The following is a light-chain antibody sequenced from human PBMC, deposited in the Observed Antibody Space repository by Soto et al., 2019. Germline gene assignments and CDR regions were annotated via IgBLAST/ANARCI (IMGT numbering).Light chain of an antibody. CDR1: ITDVGSYNY. CDR2: DVS. Sequence: QSVLTQPRSVSGSPGQSVTISFTGTITDVGSYNYVSWYQQHPGKAPKLMIYDVSERPSGVPDRFSGSKSGNTASLTISGLRAEDEADYYCCSFAGTYPYVFGTGTKVTVL. J-gene: IGLJ1*01. V-gene: IGLV2-11*01. CDR3: CSFAGTYPYV.